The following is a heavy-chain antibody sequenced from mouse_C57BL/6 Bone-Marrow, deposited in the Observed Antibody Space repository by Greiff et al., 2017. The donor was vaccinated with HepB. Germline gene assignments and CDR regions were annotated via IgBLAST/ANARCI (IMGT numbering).Heavy chain of an antibody. CDR2: IWGDGST. Sequence: VKVVESGPGLVAPSQSLSITCTVSGFSLTSYGVSWVRQPPGKGLEGLGVIWGDGSTNYHSALISRLSISKDNSKSQVFLKLKSLQTDDTATYYCATKGPNWDPYYAMDYWGQGTSVTVSS. V-gene: IGHV2-3*01. CDR3: ATKGPNWDPYYAMDY. D-gene: IGHD4-1*01. CDR1: GFSLTSYG. J-gene: IGHJ4*01.